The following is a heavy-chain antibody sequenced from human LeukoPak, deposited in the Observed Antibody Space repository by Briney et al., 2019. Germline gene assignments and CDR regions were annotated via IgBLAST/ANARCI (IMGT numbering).Heavy chain of an antibody. CDR1: GGSLNSNTFY. CDR3: AKGVYSRRPSFDY. CDR2: VYYSGNI. D-gene: IGHD6-6*01. Sequence: SETLSLTCTVSGGSLNSNTFYWGWVRQPPGKGLEWIRNVYYSGNIYYNPSLKSRVTISVDTSKTQFSLRLNSVTAADTAVYYCAKGVYSRRPSFDYWGQGTLVTVSS. J-gene: IGHJ4*02. V-gene: IGHV4-39*07.